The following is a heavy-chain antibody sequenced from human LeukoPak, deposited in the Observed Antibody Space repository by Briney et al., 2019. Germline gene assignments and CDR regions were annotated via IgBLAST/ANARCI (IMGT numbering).Heavy chain of an antibody. CDR3: ATDVITMIVVVTDY. CDR1: GYTFTGYY. J-gene: IGHJ4*02. CDR2: INPNSGGT. V-gene: IGHV1-2*02. Sequence: EASVKVSCKASGYTFTGYYMHWVRQAPGQGLEWMGWINPNSGGTNYAQKFQGRVTMTRDTSISTAYMELSRLRSDDTAVYYCATDVITMIVVVTDYWGQGTLVTVSS. D-gene: IGHD3-22*01.